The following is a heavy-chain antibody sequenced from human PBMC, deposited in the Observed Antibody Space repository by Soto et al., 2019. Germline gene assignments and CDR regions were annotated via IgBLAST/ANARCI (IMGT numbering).Heavy chain of an antibody. J-gene: IGHJ4*02. CDR2: ISSSSSYM. CDR3: ARAPPGLGTDYYYLDY. CDR1: VFIFSSSS. V-gene: IGHV3-21*01. Sequence: GRSLRLSCAASVFIFSSSSMPWVRQPPGKGLEWVSSISSSSSYMYYADSVKARSTISRDNAKNSLYLQMNILRAEDTAVYYCARAPPGLGTDYYYLDYWGQGTLVTVSS. D-gene: IGHD3-16*01.